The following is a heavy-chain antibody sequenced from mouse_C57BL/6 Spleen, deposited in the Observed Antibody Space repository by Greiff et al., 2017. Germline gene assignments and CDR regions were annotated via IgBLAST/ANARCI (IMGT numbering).Heavy chain of an antibody. D-gene: IGHD2-14*01. CDR1: GYTFTSYW. V-gene: IGHV1-64*01. CDR3: ARYYRNYAMDY. CDR2: IHPNSGST. J-gene: IGHJ4*01. Sequence: QVQLQQPGAELVKPGASVKLSCKASGYTFTSYWMHWVKQRPGQGLEWIGMIHPNSGSTNYNEKFKSKATLTVDKSSSTAYMQLSSLTSEDSAVYYCARYYRNYAMDYWGQGTSVTVSS.